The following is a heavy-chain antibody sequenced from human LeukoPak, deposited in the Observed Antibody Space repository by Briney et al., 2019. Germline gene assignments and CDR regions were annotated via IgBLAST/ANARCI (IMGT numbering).Heavy chain of an antibody. V-gene: IGHV4-34*01. CDR1: GGSFSGYY. Sequence: SETLSLTCAVYGGSFSGYYWSWIRQPPGKGLEWIGEINHSGSTNYNPSLKSRVTISVDTSKNQFSLKLSSVTAADTAVYYCARRFWVSYYMDVWGKGTTVTISS. J-gene: IGHJ6*03. CDR2: INHSGST. D-gene: IGHD3-16*01. CDR3: ARRFWVSYYMDV.